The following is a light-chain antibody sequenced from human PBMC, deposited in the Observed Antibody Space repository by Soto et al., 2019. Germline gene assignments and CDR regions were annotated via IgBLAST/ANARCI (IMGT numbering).Light chain of an antibody. CDR1: MRDVGAYNL. Sequence: QSALTQPASVSGSPGQSITISCAGTMRDVGAYNLVSWYQQHPGKAPKLMIYEVCNRPSGVSNRFSGSKSGNTASLTISGLQAEDEADYYCNSYTSSGTLGVFGTGTKLTVL. V-gene: IGLV2-14*01. CDR2: EVC. J-gene: IGLJ1*01. CDR3: NSYTSSGTLGV.